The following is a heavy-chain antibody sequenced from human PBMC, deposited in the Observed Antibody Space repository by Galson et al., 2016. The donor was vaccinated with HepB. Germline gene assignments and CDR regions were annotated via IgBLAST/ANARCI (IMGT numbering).Heavy chain of an antibody. CDR3: ARDRGGTYSNCFDY. J-gene: IGHJ4*02. CDR1: GFTFSRSW. CDR2: IKQDGSEK. D-gene: IGHD1-26*01. Sequence: SLRLSCAASGFTFSRSWMSWVRQAPGKGLEWVANIKQDGSEKYYVDSVKGRFTISSDNAKNSLYLQINSLSAEDTAVYYCARDRGGTYSNCFDYWGQGTMVTVSS. V-gene: IGHV3-7*03.